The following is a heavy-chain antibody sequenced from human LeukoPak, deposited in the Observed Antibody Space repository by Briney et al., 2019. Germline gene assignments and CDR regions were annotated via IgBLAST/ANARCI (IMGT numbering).Heavy chain of an antibody. CDR1: GFSFSSYW. Sequence: GGSLRLSCAASGFSFSSYWMHWVRQAPGKGPVWVSLISNDESTIIYADSVKGRFTISRDNSKNTLYLQMNSLRAEDTAVYYCAKIGPGAIDYWGQGTLVTVSS. J-gene: IGHJ4*02. V-gene: IGHV3-74*01. CDR2: ISNDESTI. CDR3: AKIGPGAIDY. D-gene: IGHD1-26*01.